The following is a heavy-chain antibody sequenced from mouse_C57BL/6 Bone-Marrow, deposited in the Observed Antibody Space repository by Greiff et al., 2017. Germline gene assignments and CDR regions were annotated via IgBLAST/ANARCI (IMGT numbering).Heavy chain of an antibody. CDR1: GFSLTSYG. CDR2: IWGGGST. V-gene: IGHV2-9*01. Sequence: VKLMESGPGLVAPSQSLSITCTVSGFSLTSYGVDWVRQPPGKGLEWLGVIWGGGSTNYNSALMSRLSISKDNSKSQVFLKMNSLQTDDTAMYYCAKHGVPYYYGSSYWYFCVWGTGTTVTVST. J-gene: IGHJ1*03. D-gene: IGHD1-1*01. CDR3: AKHGVPYYYGSSYWYFCV.